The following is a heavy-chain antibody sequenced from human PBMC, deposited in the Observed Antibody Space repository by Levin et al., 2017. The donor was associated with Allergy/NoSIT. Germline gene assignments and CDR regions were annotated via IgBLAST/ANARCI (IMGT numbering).Heavy chain of an antibody. CDR2: ISYSGST. CDR1: GGSVRTNNHY. J-gene: IGHJ6*02. Sequence: PSETLSLTCTVSGGSVRTNNHYWNWIRQAPGKGLEWIGYISYSGSTNYNPSLKSRVTISVDTSQNQFSLQLSSVTAADTALYYCVREPSGGYYYYGMDVWGQGTTVTVSS. V-gene: IGHV4-61*01. CDR3: VREPSGGYYYYGMDV. D-gene: IGHD3-10*01.